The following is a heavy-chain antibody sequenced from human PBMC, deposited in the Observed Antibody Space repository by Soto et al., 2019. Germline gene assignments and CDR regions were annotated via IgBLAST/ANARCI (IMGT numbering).Heavy chain of an antibody. Sequence: SETLSLTCAVYGGSFSGYYWSWIRQPPGKGLEWIGEINHSGSTNYNPSLKSRVTISVDTSKNQFSLKLSSVTAADTAVYYCARLGWQYDKNDYWGQGTLVTVSS. V-gene: IGHV4-34*01. CDR2: INHSGST. J-gene: IGHJ4*02. D-gene: IGHD3-22*01. CDR1: GGSFSGYY. CDR3: ARLGWQYDKNDY.